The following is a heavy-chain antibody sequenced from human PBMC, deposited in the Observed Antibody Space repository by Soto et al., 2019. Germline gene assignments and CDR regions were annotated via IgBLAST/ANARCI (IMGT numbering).Heavy chain of an antibody. CDR2: INHSGST. Sequence: PSETLSLTCAVYGGSFSGYYWSWIRQPPGKGLEWIGEINHSGSTNYNPSLKSRVTISVDTSKNQFSLKLSSVAAADTAVYYCARDRRRHDSSGYYYSYYYHYGMDVWGQGTTVTVSS. CDR1: GGSFSGYY. V-gene: IGHV4-34*01. D-gene: IGHD3-22*01. J-gene: IGHJ6*02. CDR3: ARDRRRHDSSGYYYSYYYHYGMDV.